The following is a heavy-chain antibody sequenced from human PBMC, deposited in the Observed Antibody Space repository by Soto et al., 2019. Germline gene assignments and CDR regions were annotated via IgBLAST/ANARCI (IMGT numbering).Heavy chain of an antibody. CDR2: FHYSENT. CDR1: GGAISSGPYS. J-gene: IGHJ6*02. V-gene: IGHV4-39*01. D-gene: IGHD2-2*01. Sequence: QLQLQESGPGLVKPSETLSLTCTVSGGAISSGPYSWGWIRQPPGEGLEWIGTFHYSENTYYNPSLESRVTIAVDMSKNQFSLKVTSVTVADTAIYYCARLGGYCSSTICYGFYGMDVWGQGTTVIVSS. CDR3: ARLGGYCSSTICYGFYGMDV.